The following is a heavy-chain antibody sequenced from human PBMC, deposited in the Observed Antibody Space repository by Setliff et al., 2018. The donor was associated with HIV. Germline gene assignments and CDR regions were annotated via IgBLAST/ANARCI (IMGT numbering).Heavy chain of an antibody. CDR3: ARGNPLRWNAFAFDI. J-gene: IGHJ3*02. V-gene: IGHV4-39*07. Sequence: SETLSLTCSVSDGSISSSNYYWGWIRQPPGKGLEWIGSIYYSGSTYYNPSLKSRVTISVDTSKNRFSLKLRSVTAADTAVYYCARGNPLRWNAFAFDIWGQGTMVTVS. CDR1: DGSISSSNYY. D-gene: IGHD3-16*01. CDR2: IYYSGST.